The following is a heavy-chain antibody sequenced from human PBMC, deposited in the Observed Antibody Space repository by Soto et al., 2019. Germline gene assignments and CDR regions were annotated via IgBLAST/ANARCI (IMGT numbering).Heavy chain of an antibody. V-gene: IGHV3-9*01. J-gene: IGHJ6*03. Sequence: PGVSLRLSCAASGFTFDDYAMHWVRQAPGKGLEWVSGISWNSGSIGYADSVKGRFTISRDNAKNSLYLQMNSLRAEDTALYYCAKGIYEGAGYYYMDVWGTGTTVTVSS. D-gene: IGHD1-26*01. CDR3: AKGIYEGAGYYYMDV. CDR2: ISWNSGSI. CDR1: GFTFDDYA.